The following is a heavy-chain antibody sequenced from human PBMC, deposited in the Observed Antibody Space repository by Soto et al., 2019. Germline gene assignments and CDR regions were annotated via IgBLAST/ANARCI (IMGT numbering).Heavy chain of an antibody. CDR3: ARGRNLQGYYYGMDV. J-gene: IGHJ6*02. Sequence: AASVKVSCKASGGTFSSYAISWVRQAPGQGLEWMGGIIPIFGTANYAQKFQGRVTITADESTSTAYMELSSLRSEDTAVYYCARGRNLQGYYYGMDVWGQGTTVTVSS. CDR1: GGTFSSYA. CDR2: IIPIFGTA. V-gene: IGHV1-69*13. D-gene: IGHD4-4*01.